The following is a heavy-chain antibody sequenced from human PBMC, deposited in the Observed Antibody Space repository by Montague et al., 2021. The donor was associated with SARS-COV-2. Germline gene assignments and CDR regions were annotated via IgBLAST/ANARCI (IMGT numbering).Heavy chain of an antibody. D-gene: IGHD3-10*01. CDR2: FYYSGST. Sequence: SETLSLTCTVSGGSISSSSYYWGWIRQPPGKGLEWIGTFYYSGSTYYNPSLKSRVTMSVDTSKNQFSLKMRSLTAADTAVYYCARESEGRWFGDLWIDYWGQGTLVTVSS. V-gene: IGHV4-39*07. CDR1: GGSISSSSYY. CDR3: ARESEGRWFGDLWIDY. J-gene: IGHJ4*02.